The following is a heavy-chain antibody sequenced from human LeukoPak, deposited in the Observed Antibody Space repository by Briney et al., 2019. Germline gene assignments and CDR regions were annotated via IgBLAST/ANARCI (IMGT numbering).Heavy chain of an antibody. D-gene: IGHD6-19*01. CDR1: GFTFSSYG. V-gene: IGHV3-33*01. CDR2: IWYDGSNK. Sequence: GRSLRLSCAASGFTFSSYGMHWVRQAPGKGLEWVAVIWYDGSNKYYADSVKGRFTISRDNSKNTLYLQMNSLGAEDTAVYYCARDLAVAGTSEYFQHWGQGTLVTVSS. J-gene: IGHJ1*01. CDR3: ARDLAVAGTSEYFQH.